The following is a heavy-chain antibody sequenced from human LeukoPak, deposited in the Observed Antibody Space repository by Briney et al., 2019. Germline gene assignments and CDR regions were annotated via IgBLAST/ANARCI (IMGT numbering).Heavy chain of an antibody. J-gene: IGHJ4*02. D-gene: IGHD1-26*01. V-gene: IGHV3-74*03. Sequence: GGSLRLSCAASGFTFSSHWMHWVRQAPGKGLVWVSRIESDGSSKMYADSVRGRLTISRDNAKNTLYLQMNSLRAEDTAVYYCAREHRGAGATVDYWGQGTLVTVSS. CDR3: AREHRGAGATVDY. CDR2: IESDGSSK. CDR1: GFTFSSHW.